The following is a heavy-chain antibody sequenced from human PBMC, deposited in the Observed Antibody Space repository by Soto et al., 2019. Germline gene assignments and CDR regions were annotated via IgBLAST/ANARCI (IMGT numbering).Heavy chain of an antibody. CDR3: TRGERFPRSWFHT. J-gene: IGHJ5*02. CDR1: GGSFRNYY. V-gene: IGHV4-34*01. D-gene: IGHD3-10*01. CDR2: VNHSGEA. Sequence: SETLSLTCGVYGGSFRNYYWIWVRQPPGKGLEWIGEVNHSGEATYNPSLQSRITISLDTSNNQFSLKMTSVTAADTAMYFCTRGERFPRSWFHTWGQGTQVPVSA.